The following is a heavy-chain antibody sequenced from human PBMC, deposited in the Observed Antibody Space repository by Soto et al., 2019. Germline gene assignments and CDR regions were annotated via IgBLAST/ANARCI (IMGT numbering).Heavy chain of an antibody. V-gene: IGHV3-74*01. D-gene: IGHD6-13*01. Sequence: GGSLRLSCTASGFTFSSYWMHWVRQAPGKGLVWVSRINSDGSSTSYADSVKGRFTISRDNAKNTLYLQMNSLRAEDTAVYYCARDSYSSSWYDYWGQGTLVTVSS. CDR3: ARDSYSSSWYDY. CDR2: INSDGSST. J-gene: IGHJ4*02. CDR1: GFTFSSYW.